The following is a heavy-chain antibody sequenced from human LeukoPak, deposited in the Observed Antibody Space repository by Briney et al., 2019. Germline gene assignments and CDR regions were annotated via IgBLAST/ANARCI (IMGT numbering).Heavy chain of an antibody. CDR1: GGSISSSSYY. Sequence: PSETLSLTCTVSGGSISSSSYYWGWIRQPPGKGLEWIGTIYYSGSTYYNPSLKSPVTISLDTSKNQFSLWLSSVTAADTAVYYCASFYYESSGNYYVPFDYWGQGTLVTVSS. D-gene: IGHD3-22*01. CDR3: ASFYYESSGNYYVPFDY. CDR2: IYYSGST. V-gene: IGHV4-39*01. J-gene: IGHJ4*02.